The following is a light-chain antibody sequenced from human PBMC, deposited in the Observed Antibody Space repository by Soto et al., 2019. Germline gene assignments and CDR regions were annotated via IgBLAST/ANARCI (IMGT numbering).Light chain of an antibody. CDR3: QQYYSTPT. CDR2: WAS. Sequence: DIVMTQSPDSLAVSLGERATINCKSSQSVLYSSNNKNYLAWYQQKPGQPPKLLIYWASTRESGVPDRFSGSGSGTDFTLTITSLQAGDVALYYCQQYYSTPTFDQGTRVEIK. CDR1: QSVLYSSNNKNY. V-gene: IGKV4-1*01. J-gene: IGKJ1*01.